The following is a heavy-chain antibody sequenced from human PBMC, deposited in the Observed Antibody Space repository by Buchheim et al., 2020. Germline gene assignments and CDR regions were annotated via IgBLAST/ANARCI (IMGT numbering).Heavy chain of an antibody. CDR3: AAVVGDYYDSSGYYGDFDY. V-gene: IGHV3-48*01. CDR1: GFTFSDFN. D-gene: IGHD3-22*01. Sequence: EVHLVESGGGLVRPGGSLRLSCAASGFTFSDFNINWVRQAPGKGLEWVSYISSSSYSTYYADSVKGRFTISRDHAKNSLYLQMNSLRAEDTAVYYCAAVVGDYYDSSGYYGDFDYWGQGTL. CDR2: ISSSSYST. J-gene: IGHJ4*02.